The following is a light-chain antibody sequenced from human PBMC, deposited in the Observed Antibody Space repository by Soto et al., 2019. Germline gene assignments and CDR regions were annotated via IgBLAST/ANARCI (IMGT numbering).Light chain of an antibody. CDR3: SHYGTSVPYT. CDR1: QSVGNTW. V-gene: IGKV3-20*01. Sequence: VLTQSPGTMYVSPGERATLSCRASQSVGNTWLAWYQQKVGQAPRLLLYGASTRVTGMPDRFSGSGSGTDFTLTITRLEPEEFAVYYCSHYGTSVPYTFGQGTKLEIK. J-gene: IGKJ2*01. CDR2: GAS.